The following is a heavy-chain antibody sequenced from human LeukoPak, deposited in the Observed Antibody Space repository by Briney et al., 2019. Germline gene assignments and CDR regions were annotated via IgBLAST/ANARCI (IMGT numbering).Heavy chain of an antibody. Sequence: GGSLRFSCAASGFTFSSYGFHWVRQAPGKGLEWVAVIWSDGSYKYYADSVKGRFTISRDDSKNTLYLQMNSLRAEDTAVYYCARDFSLQLFDYWGQGTLVTVFS. CDR1: GFTFSSYG. V-gene: IGHV3-33*01. CDR2: IWSDGSYK. CDR3: ARDFSLQLFDY. D-gene: IGHD5-24*01. J-gene: IGHJ4*02.